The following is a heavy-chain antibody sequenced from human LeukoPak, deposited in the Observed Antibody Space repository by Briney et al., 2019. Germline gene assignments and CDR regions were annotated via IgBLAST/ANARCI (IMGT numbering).Heavy chain of an antibody. J-gene: IGHJ4*02. CDR3: AIVNWGYFDY. CDR2: IYYSGST. V-gene: IGHV4-39*01. D-gene: IGHD7-27*01. Sequence: SETLSLTCTVFGGPMSSSSYYWGWIRQPPGKGLEWIGSIYYSGSTYYNPSLKSRVTISVDTSKNQFSLKLSSVTAADTAVYYCAIVNWGYFDYWGQGTLVTVSS. CDR1: GGPMSSSSYY.